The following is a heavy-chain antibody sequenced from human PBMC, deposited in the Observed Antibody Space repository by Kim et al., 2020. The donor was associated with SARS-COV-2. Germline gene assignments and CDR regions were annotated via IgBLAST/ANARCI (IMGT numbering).Heavy chain of an antibody. D-gene: IGHD1-20*01. J-gene: IGHJ4*02. CDR3: ARGRGISSIRQRKFSFDY. CDR1: GGSFSGYY. V-gene: IGHV4-34*01. Sequence: SETLSLTCAVYGGSFSGYYWSWIRQPPGKGLEWIGEINHSGSTNYNPSLKSRVTISVDTSKNQFSLKLSSVTAADTAVYYCARGRGISSIRQRKFSFDYWGQGTLVTVSS. CDR2: INHSGST.